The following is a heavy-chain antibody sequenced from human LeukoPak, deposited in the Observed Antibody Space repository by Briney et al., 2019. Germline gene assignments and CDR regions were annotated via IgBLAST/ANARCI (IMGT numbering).Heavy chain of an antibody. V-gene: IGHV1-69*05. CDR3: ASNILTGYYGVFDY. J-gene: IGHJ4*02. Sequence: GASVKVSCKASGGTFSSYAISWVRQAPGQGLEWMGGIIPIFGTANYAQKFQGRVTITTDESTSTAYMELSSLISEDTAVYYCASNILTGYYGVFDYWGQGTLVTVSS. CDR2: IIPIFGTA. CDR1: GGTFSSYA. D-gene: IGHD3-9*01.